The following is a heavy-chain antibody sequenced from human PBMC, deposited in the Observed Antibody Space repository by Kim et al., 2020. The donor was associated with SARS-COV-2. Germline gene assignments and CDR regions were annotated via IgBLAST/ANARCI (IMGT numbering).Heavy chain of an antibody. CDR3: AKDVRAEAAAQDY. D-gene: IGHD2-15*01. J-gene: IGHJ4*02. Sequence: YTDSVKGRFTIAGDNSENTMDLQMNSLRAEDTAVYYCAKDVRAEAAAQDYWGQGPLVTVSS. V-gene: IGHV3-30*02.